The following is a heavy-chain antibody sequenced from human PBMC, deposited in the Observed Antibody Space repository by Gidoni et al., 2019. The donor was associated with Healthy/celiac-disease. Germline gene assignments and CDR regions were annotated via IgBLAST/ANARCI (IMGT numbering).Heavy chain of an antibody. CDR2: IKQDGSEK. J-gene: IGHJ4*02. Sequence: EVQLVESGGGLVQPGGSLRLSCAASGFTFSSDWMSWVRQAPGKGLEWVANIKQDGSEKYYVDSVKGRFTISRDNAKNSLYLQMNSLRAEDTAVYYCARDGDYGVDYWGQGTLVTVSS. V-gene: IGHV3-7*01. CDR3: ARDGDYGVDY. D-gene: IGHD4-17*01. CDR1: GFTFSSDW.